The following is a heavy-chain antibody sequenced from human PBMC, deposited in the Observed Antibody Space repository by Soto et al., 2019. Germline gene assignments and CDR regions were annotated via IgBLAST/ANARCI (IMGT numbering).Heavy chain of an antibody. D-gene: IGHD2-15*01. V-gene: IGHV4-61*05. Sequence: SETLSLTCTVSGGSISSSSYYWSWIRQPPGKGLEWIGYIYYSGSTNYNPSLKSRVTISVDTSKNQFSLQLNSVTPEDTAVYYCARAYCSGGSCWAWSSWFVPWGQGTLVTVSS. CDR2: IYYSGST. CDR1: GGSISSSSYY. CDR3: ARAYCSGGSCWAWSSWFVP. J-gene: IGHJ5*02.